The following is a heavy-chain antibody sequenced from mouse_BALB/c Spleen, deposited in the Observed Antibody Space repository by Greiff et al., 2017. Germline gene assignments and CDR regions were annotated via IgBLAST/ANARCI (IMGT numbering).Heavy chain of an antibody. J-gene: IGHJ4*01. CDR2: IYWDDDK. CDR1: GFSLSTSGMG. Sequence: QVTLKVSGPGILQPSQTLSLTCSFSGFSLSTSGMGVSWIRQPSGKGLEWLAHIYWDDDKRYNPSLKSRLTISKDTSRNQVFLKITSVDTADTATYDCARIDYRYDVDYYAMDYWGQGTSVTVSS. CDR3: ARIDYRYDVDYYAMDY. V-gene: IGHV8-12*01. D-gene: IGHD2-14*01.